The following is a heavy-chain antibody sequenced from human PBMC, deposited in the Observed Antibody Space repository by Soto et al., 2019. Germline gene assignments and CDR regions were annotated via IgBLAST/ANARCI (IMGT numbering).Heavy chain of an antibody. CDR1: GFTFSSYW. CDR3: ARDQRGPYYYYYIDV. CDR2: IKQDGSEK. Sequence: GGSLRLSCAASGFTFSSYWMSWVRQAPGKGLEWVANIKQDGSEKYYVDSVKGRFTISRDNAKNSLYLQMNSLRAEDTAVYYCARDQRGPYYYYYIDVWGKGTTVTVSS. J-gene: IGHJ6*03. V-gene: IGHV3-7*01.